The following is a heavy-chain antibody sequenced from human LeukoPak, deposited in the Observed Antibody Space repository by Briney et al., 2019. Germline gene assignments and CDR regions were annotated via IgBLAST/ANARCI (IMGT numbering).Heavy chain of an antibody. CDR1: GFSFNRYG. J-gene: IGHJ4*02. V-gene: IGHV3-23*01. CDR2: VSPSGSRA. Sequence: GGSLRLSCAASGFSFNRYGMSWVRQAPGKGLEWVSGVSPSGSRAYHADSVRGRFTISRDNSKDTLYLQMNSLVAGDTAVYYCAKVSPRMTTVTTWVQYWGQGTLVTVSS. CDR3: AKVSPRMTTVTTWVQY. D-gene: IGHD4-11*01.